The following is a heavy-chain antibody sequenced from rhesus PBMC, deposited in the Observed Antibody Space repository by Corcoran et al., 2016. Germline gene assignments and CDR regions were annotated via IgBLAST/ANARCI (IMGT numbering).Heavy chain of an antibody. CDR2: IDGNTGRT. V-gene: IGHV4-80*01. CDR1: GASISSYW. Sequence: QVQLQESGPGLVKPSEILSLTCAVSGASISSYWWNWIRQPPGKGLEWLGGIDGNTGRTNYNPSLKSRVTISKDASKNQFSLKLTSVTAADTAVYYCARDSLENSRDYWGQGVLVTVSS. CDR3: ARDSLENSRDY. J-gene: IGHJ4*01. D-gene: IGHD1-1*01.